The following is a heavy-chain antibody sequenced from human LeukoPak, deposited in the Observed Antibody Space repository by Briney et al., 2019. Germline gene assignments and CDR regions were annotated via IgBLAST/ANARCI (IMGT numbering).Heavy chain of an antibody. CDR1: GGSFSGYY. V-gene: IGHV4-34*01. J-gene: IGHJ4*02. CDR3: ARVEFEVAATFDY. CDR2: INHSGST. Sequence: SETLSLTCAVYGGSFSGYYWSWIRQPPGKGLEWIGEINHSGSTNYNPSLKSRVTISVDTSKNQFSLKLSSVTAADTAVYYCARVEFEVAATFDYWGLGTLVTVSS. D-gene: IGHD2-15*01.